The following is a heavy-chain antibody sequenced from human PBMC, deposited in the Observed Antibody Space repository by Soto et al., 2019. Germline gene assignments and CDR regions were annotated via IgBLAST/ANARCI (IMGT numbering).Heavy chain of an antibody. V-gene: IGHV3-7*01. CDR3: ARDRSITGTLDY. Sequence: EVQLVESGGGLVQPGGSLRLXCXAXGFTFSSYWMSXVRQAPGKGLEWVANIKQDGSEKYYVDSVKGRFTISRDNAKNSLYLQMNSLRAEDTAVYYCARDRSITGTLDYWGQGTLVTVSS. CDR2: IKQDGSEK. CDR1: GFTFSSYW. D-gene: IGHD1-20*01. J-gene: IGHJ4*02.